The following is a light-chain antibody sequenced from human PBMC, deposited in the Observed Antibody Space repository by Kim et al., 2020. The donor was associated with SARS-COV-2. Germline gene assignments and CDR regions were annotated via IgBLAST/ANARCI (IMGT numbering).Light chain of an antibody. Sequence: DIVMTQTPLSSPVTLGQPASISCRSSQRLVHSDGNTYLSWLQQRPGQPPRLLIYKISNWFSGAPDRFSGSGAGTNFTLKISRVEAGDVGVYYCMQATQFPYTFGQGTKLEI. V-gene: IGKV2-24*01. CDR1: QRLVHSDGNTY. J-gene: IGKJ2*01. CDR3: MQATQFPYT. CDR2: KIS.